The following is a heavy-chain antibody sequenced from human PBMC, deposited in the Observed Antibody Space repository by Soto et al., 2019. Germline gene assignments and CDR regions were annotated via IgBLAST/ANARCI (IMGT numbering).Heavy chain of an antibody. CDR3: AKAGGLNYDILTGYYIGYYYYGMDV. V-gene: IGHV3-23*01. Sequence: GGSLRLSCAASGFTLSSYAMSWVRQAPGKGLEWVSAISGSGGSTYYADSVKGRFTISRDNSKNTLYLQMNSLKAEDTAVYYCAKAGGLNYDILTGYYIGYYYYGMDVWGQGTTVTVSS. CDR2: ISGSGGST. J-gene: IGHJ6*02. D-gene: IGHD3-9*01. CDR1: GFTLSSYA.